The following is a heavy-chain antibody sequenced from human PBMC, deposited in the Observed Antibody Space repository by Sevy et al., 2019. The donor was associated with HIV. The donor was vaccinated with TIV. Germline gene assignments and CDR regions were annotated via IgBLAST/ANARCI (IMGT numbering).Heavy chain of an antibody. CDR2: IIPIFGTA. V-gene: IGHV1-69*13. J-gene: IGHJ6*02. CDR1: GGTFSSYA. Sequence: ASVKVSCKASGGTFSSYAISWVRQAPGQGLEWMGGIIPIFGTANYAQKFQGRVTITADESTSTAYMELSSLRSEDTAVYYCVRFRVPPRGRAYYYYGMDVWGQGTTVTVSS. D-gene: IGHD3-10*01. CDR3: VRFRVPPRGRAYYYYGMDV.